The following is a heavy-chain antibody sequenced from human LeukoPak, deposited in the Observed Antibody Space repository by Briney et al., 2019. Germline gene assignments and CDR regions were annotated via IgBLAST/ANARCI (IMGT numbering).Heavy chain of an antibody. CDR1: GYSISNGFW. D-gene: IGHD2-21*02. CDR2: ILHSGNT. V-gene: IGHV4-4*02. CDR3: GRNADFCIDY. J-gene: IGHJ4*02. Sequence: PSGTLSLTCVVSGYSISNGFWWSWVRQSPGKGLEWIGEILHSGNTNYNPSLKSRVTISVDKSNNQFSLKLTSVTAADTAMYYCGRNADFCIDYWGQGTLVTVSS.